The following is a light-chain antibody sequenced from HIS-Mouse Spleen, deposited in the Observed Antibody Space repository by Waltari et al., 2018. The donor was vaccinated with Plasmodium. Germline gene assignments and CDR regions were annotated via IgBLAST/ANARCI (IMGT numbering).Light chain of an antibody. CDR3: YATDSSGNHRV. Sequence: SYELTQPPSVSVSPGQTARITCSGDALPTKYPYWYQQKSGQAPVLIIYKDSKRPSGHHERFSGSSSGTMATLTISGAQVEDEADYYCYATDSSGNHRVFGGGTKLTVL. J-gene: IGLJ3*02. CDR1: ALPTKY. V-gene: IGLV3-10*01. CDR2: KDS.